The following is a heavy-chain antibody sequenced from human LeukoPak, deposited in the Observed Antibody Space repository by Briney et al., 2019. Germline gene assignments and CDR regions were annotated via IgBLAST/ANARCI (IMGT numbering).Heavy chain of an antibody. CDR1: GYTFTSYG. Sequence: ASVKVSCKASGYTFTSYGISWVRQAPGQRLEWMGWISVYNGHTTYAQKFQDRVTMTTDTSTNTACMELRSLRSDDTAVYYCARFCSGGGCYHNWFDPWGQGTLVTVSS. V-gene: IGHV1-18*01. D-gene: IGHD2-15*01. CDR3: ARFCSGGGCYHNWFDP. J-gene: IGHJ5*02. CDR2: ISVYNGHT.